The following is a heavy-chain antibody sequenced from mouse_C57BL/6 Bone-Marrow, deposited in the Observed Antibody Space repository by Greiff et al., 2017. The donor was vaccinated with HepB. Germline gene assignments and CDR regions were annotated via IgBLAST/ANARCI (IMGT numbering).Heavy chain of an antibody. D-gene: IGHD2-2*01. J-gene: IGHJ1*03. CDR2: IHPNSGST. CDR1: GYTFTSYW. CDR3: ARGGYYWYFDV. Sequence: VQLQQPGAELVKPGASVKLSCKASGYTFTSYWMHWVKQRPGKGLEWIGMIHPNSGSTNYNEKFKSKATLTVDKSSSTAYMQLSSLTSEDSAVYYCARGGYYWYFDVWGTGTTVTVSS. V-gene: IGHV1-64*01.